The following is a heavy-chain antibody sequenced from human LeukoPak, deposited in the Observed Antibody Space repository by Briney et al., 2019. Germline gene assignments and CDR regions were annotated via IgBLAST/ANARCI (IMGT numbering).Heavy chain of an antibody. CDR2: IYSGDTP. Sequence: GGSLRLSCAVSEFTVSSNYMSWVRQAPGKGLEWVSVIYSGDTPYYADSVKGRFTISRDNSKNTLYLQMNSLRAEDTAVYYCASMRSFYFDYWGQGTLVTVSS. CDR1: EFTVSSNY. V-gene: IGHV3-66*01. D-gene: IGHD3-10*01. J-gene: IGHJ4*02. CDR3: ASMRSFYFDY.